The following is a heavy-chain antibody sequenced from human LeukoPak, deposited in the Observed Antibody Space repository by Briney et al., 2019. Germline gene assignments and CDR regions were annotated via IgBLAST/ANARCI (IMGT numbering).Heavy chain of an antibody. Sequence: GESLKISCKGSGYSFSTYWIGWVRQMPGKGLEWMGIIYPGDSDSRYSPSFQGQVTISADKSISTAYLQWSSLKASDTAMYYCARRYYDLWSGYYSSYYFDYWGQGTLVTVSP. CDR1: GYSFSTYW. J-gene: IGHJ4*02. CDR2: IYPGDSDS. D-gene: IGHD3-3*01. V-gene: IGHV5-51*01. CDR3: ARRYYDLWSGYYSSYYFDY.